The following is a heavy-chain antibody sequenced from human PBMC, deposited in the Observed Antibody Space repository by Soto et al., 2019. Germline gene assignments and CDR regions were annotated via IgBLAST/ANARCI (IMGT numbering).Heavy chain of an antibody. CDR1: GFSLSSTRMA. CDR2: IYWDDDK. CDR3: AQIVVAGLGYCFDY. V-gene: IGHV2-5*02. D-gene: IGHD6-19*01. J-gene: IGHJ4*02. Sequence: HITLKESGPTLVKPTQTLTLTCTFSGFSLSSTRMAVGWIRQPPGKALEWLALIYWDDDKRYSPFLKSRININKDNSKNQVVLTMSNMDPVETARYYCAQIVVAGLGYCFDYWGQGTLVTVSS.